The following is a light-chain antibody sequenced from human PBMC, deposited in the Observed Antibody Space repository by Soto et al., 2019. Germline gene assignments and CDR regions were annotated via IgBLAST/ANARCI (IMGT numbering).Light chain of an antibody. Sequence: DFQVTQSPSSLSASVGDRVTITCRASQSVNDYLNWYQQRPGKAPRLLIYAASTLHSGVPSRFSGSGFGTDFPLNITSLQPEDVATYYCQQSFSTPDIFGQGTKLEIK. CDR2: AAS. J-gene: IGKJ2*01. CDR3: QQSFSTPDI. V-gene: IGKV1-39*01. CDR1: QSVNDY.